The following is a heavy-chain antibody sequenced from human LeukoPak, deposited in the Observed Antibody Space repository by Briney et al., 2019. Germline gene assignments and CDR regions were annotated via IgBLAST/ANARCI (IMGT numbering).Heavy chain of an antibody. D-gene: IGHD6-19*01. CDR3: ARDPNPSSGWYYFDY. J-gene: IGHJ4*02. CDR1: GFTFSSYA. CDR2: ISYEGGNK. V-gene: IGHV3-30-3*01. Sequence: GGSLRLSCAASGFTFSSYAMHWVRRAPGKGLEWVALISYEGGNKYYAGSVKGRFTISRDDSKNTLYLQMNSLRAEDTAVYYCARDPNPSSGWYYFDYWGQGTLVTVSS.